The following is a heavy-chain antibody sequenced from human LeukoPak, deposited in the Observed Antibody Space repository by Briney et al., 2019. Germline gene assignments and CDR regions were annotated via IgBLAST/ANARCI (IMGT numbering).Heavy chain of an antibody. CDR2: IIPMFGTA. J-gene: IGHJ4*02. V-gene: IGHV1-69*05. CDR1: GGTFSSYA. Sequence: SVKVSCKASGGTFSSYAISWVRQAPGQGLEWMGGIIPMFGTANHAQKFQGRVTITTEDSTSTVYMELSSLGSEDTAMYYCARVFARGGEVSGSYYYYWGQGTLVTVSS. CDR3: ARVFARGGEVSGSYYYY. D-gene: IGHD1-26*01.